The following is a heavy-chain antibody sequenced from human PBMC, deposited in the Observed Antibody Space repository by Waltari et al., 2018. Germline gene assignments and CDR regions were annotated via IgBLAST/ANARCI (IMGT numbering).Heavy chain of an antibody. CDR3: ATVEIRGSNWFDP. J-gene: IGHJ5*02. V-gene: IGHV1-46*01. D-gene: IGHD1-7*01. CDR2: INPSGGST. Sequence: QVQLVQSGAEVKKPGASVKVSCKASGYTFTSYYMHWVRQAPGQGLEGMGIINPSGGSTSYAQKFQGRVTMTEDTSTDTAYMELSSLRSEDTAVYYCATVEIRGSNWFDPWGQGTLVTVSS. CDR1: GYTFTSYY.